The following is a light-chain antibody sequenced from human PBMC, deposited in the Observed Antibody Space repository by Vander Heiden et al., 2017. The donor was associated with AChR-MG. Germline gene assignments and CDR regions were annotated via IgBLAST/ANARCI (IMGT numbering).Light chain of an antibody. CDR3: QEYQNWPAIT. CDR1: QSVGIK. Sequence: EIVLTQSPATLSVSPGERASLSCRTSQSVGIKLAWYQQKPGLPPRLLIYATSSRATGVPARFSGSGYGTDFILTISSLQSEDSAVYFCQEYQNWPAITFGQGTRLEIK. CDR2: ATS. J-gene: IGKJ5*01. V-gene: IGKV3-15*01.